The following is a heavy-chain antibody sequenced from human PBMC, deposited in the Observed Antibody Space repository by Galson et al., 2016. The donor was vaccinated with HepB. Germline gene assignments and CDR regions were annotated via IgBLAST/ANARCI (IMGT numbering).Heavy chain of an antibody. J-gene: IGHJ4*02. CDR3: ARDSDCGTSSCFSGH. D-gene: IGHD2-21*01. CDR1: GGTFSSYS. V-gene: IGHV1-69*06. CDR2: IIPIFDST. Sequence: SVKVSCKASGGTFSSYSMHWVRQAPGQGLEWMGAIIPIFDSTTYAQKFQGRVTITADRSTNTVFMEMRSLRSVDTAVYYCARDSDCGTSSCFSGHWGQGTLVIVSA.